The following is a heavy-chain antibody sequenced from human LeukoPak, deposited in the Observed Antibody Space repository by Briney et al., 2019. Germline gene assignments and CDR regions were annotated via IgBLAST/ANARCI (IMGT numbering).Heavy chain of an antibody. J-gene: IGHJ4*02. D-gene: IGHD6-19*01. CDR3: ARDRRPKGIAVAGADY. Sequence: GGSLRLSCAASGXTFSSYSMNWVRQAPGKGLEWVSSISSSSSYIYYADSVKGRFTISRDNAKNSLYLQMNSLRAEDTAVYYCARDRRPKGIAVAGADYWGQGTLVTVSS. CDR2: ISSSSSYI. V-gene: IGHV3-21*01. CDR1: GXTFSSYS.